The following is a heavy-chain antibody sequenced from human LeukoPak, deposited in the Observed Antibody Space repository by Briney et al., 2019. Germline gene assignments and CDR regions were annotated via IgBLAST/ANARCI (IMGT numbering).Heavy chain of an antibody. D-gene: IGHD2-15*01. CDR1: GYSFTSYW. CDR2: IYPGDSDT. V-gene: IGHV5-51*01. CDR3: ARHAQGGCSGGSCYSAPPDYFDY. Sequence: GESLKISCKGSGYSFTSYWIGWVRQVPGKGLEWMGIIYPGDSDTRYSPSFQGQVTISADKSISTAYLQWSSLNASDTAMYYCARHAQGGCSGGSCYSAPPDYFDYWGEGTLVTVSS. J-gene: IGHJ4*02.